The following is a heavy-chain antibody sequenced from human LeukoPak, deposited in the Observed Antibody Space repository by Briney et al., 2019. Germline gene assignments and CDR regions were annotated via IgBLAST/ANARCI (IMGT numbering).Heavy chain of an antibody. CDR3: AREIDRYCSSTSCSCFDY. D-gene: IGHD2-2*01. J-gene: IGHJ4*02. CDR1: GGSVSSGSYY. Sequence: SETLSLTCTVSGGSVSSGSYYWSWIRQPPGKGLEWIGYIYYSGSTNYNPSLKSRVTISVGTSKNQFSLKLSSVTAADTAVYYCAREIDRYCSSTSCSCFDYWGQGTLVTVSS. CDR2: IYYSGST. V-gene: IGHV4-61*01.